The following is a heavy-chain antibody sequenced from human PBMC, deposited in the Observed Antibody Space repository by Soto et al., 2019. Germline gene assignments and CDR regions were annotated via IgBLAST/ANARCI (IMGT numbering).Heavy chain of an antibody. V-gene: IGHV3-30*03. CDR2: ISYDGSDK. J-gene: IGHJ4*02. Sequence: QVQLVESGGGVVQPGRSLRLSCAASGFPFTSYGMHWVREGPDKGLEWVAIISYDGSDKYYADSVKGRFTISRDNSKNTLYLHMNSLSTEDTALYYCVGGQYYFDYRGQGTLVIVSS. CDR1: GFPFTSYG. CDR3: VGGQYYFDY. D-gene: IGHD3-10*01.